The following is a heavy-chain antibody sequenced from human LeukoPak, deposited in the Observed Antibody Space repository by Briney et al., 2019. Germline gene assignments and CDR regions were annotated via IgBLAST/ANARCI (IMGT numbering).Heavy chain of an antibody. J-gene: IGHJ4*02. CDR1: GASSGTYY. CDR3: ARGIMSTVPLFDF. CDR2: FYYSGST. D-gene: IGHD4-17*01. Sequence: KSSETLSLTCTVSGASSGTYYWSWIRQPPGKGLEWIGHFYYSGSTNYNPSLKSRVTISRDTSKKQFSLKLSSVTAADTAVYYCARGIMSTVPLFDFWGQGSLVTVSS. V-gene: IGHV4-59*01.